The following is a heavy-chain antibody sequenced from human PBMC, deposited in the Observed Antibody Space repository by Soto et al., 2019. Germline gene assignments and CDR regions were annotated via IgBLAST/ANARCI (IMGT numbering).Heavy chain of an antibody. V-gene: IGHV4-38-2*02. CDR3: ARDSSGYYWFDP. Sequence: PSETLSLTCAVSGFSISSGYFLGWIRQPPGKGPEWLGSIYHSGTTYYNPSVKGRVTISVDTSKNQFSLKMSSVTAADTAVYYCARDSSGYYWFDPWGQGTLVTVSS. J-gene: IGHJ5*02. CDR1: GFSISSGYF. CDR2: IYHSGTT. D-gene: IGHD3-22*01.